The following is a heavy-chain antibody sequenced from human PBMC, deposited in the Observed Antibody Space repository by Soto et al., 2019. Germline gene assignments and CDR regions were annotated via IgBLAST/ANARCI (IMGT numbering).Heavy chain of an antibody. J-gene: IGHJ6*02. Sequence: ASVKVSCKVSGYTLTELSLHWVRQAPRKGLEWMGGFDPEDGETIYAQKFQGRVTMTEDTSTDTAYMELSSLRSEDTAVYYCATGTEVRGATNPRNYYYYYGMDVWGQGTTVTVSS. D-gene: IGHD3-10*01. V-gene: IGHV1-24*01. CDR2: FDPEDGET. CDR3: ATGTEVRGATNPRNYYYYYGMDV. CDR1: GYTLTELS.